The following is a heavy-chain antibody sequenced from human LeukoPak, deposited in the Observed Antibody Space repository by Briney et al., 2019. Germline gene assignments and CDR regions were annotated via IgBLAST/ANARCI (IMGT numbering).Heavy chain of an antibody. D-gene: IGHD6-6*01. CDR3: AREPYSSSPPNYFDY. J-gene: IGHJ4*02. CDR2: IYYSGST. Sequence: SQTLSLTCTVSGGSISSGDYYWSWIRQHPGKGLEWIGYIYYSGSTYYNPSLKSRVTISVDTSKNQFSLKLSSVTAADTAVYYCAREPYSSSPPNYFDYWGQGTLVTVSS. V-gene: IGHV4-31*03. CDR1: GGSISSGDYY.